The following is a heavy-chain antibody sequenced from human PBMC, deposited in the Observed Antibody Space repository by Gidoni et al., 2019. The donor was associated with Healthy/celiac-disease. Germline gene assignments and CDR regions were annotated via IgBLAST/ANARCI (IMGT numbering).Heavy chain of an antibody. Sequence: QVPLQQWGAGPLKPSETLSLTCAVNGGSFRGSYWSCIRQPPWKGLEWIGEINHSGRTNYNPSLKSRVTISVDTSKNQFSLNLSSVTAADTAVYYCARGGYSSRGLVRYWGQGTLVTVSS. V-gene: IGHV4-34*01. CDR3: ARGGYSSRGLVRY. J-gene: IGHJ4*02. CDR2: INHSGRT. D-gene: IGHD6-13*01. CDR1: GGSFRGSY.